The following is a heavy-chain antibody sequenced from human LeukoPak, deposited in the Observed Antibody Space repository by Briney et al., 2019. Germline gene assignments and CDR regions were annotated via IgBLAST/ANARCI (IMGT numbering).Heavy chain of an antibody. J-gene: IGHJ4*02. Sequence: GGSLRLSCAASGFAFRSYAMSWVRQAPGKGLEWVSTISGSGGSTYYADSVKGRFTISRDNSKNTLYLQMNSLRAEDTAVYCCAKLVGTNNNDCWGQGTLVTVSS. CDR1: GFAFRSYA. CDR2: ISGSGGST. V-gene: IGHV3-23*01. CDR3: AKLVGTNNNDC. D-gene: IGHD1-26*01.